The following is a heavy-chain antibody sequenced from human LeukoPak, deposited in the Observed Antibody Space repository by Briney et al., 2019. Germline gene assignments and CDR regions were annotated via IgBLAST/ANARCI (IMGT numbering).Heavy chain of an antibody. Sequence: GRSLRLSCAASGFTFSGYGMHWVRQAPGKGLERVAVVRYDGSNIYYADSVKGPFTISRDNSKSTLYLQMNSLRAEDTAVYYCARAGGDYDQIFDYWGQGTLVTVSS. CDR3: ARAGGDYDQIFDY. D-gene: IGHD4-17*01. J-gene: IGHJ4*02. CDR2: VRYDGSNI. V-gene: IGHV3-33*01. CDR1: GFTFSGYG.